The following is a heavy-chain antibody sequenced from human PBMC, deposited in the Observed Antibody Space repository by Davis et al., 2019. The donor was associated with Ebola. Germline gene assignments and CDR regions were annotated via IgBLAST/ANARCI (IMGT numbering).Heavy chain of an antibody. CDR3: ASGSGSLD. J-gene: IGHJ4*02. D-gene: IGHD3-10*01. Sequence: GESLKISCAASGFTFSSYGMHWVRQAPGKGLEWVAFIRYDGSNKYYADSVKGRFIISRDNSKNTLYLHMNRLRPEDTAVYYCASGSGSLDWGQGTLVTVSS. CDR2: IRYDGSNK. CDR1: GFTFSSYG. V-gene: IGHV3-30*02.